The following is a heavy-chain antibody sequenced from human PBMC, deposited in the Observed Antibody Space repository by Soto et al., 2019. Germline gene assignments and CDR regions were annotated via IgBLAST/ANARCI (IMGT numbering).Heavy chain of an antibody. CDR3: ARAHVFGGNSDAFDI. Sequence: QVQLVQSGAEVKKPGSSVKVSCKASGGTFSTSSINWLRQAPGQRPEWMGNILPIFGTADYAQKFRDRVTITADKSTNTAYMELRSLFSEDAAVYYCARAHVFGGNSDAFDIWGQGTVVTVSS. J-gene: IGHJ3*02. CDR2: ILPIFGTA. CDR1: GGTFSTSS. V-gene: IGHV1-69*14. D-gene: IGHD3-10*02.